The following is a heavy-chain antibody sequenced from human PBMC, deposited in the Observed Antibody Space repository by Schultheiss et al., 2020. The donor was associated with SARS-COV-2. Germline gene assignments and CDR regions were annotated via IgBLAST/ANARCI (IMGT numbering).Heavy chain of an antibody. CDR3: AKSRSVDTAMVPHDYFDY. Sequence: GGSLRLSCAASGFTFDDYAMHWVRQAPGKGLEWVSGISCNSGSIGYADSVKGRFTISRDNSKNTLYLQMNSLRAEDTAVYYCAKSRSVDTAMVPHDYFDYWGQGTLVTVSS. D-gene: IGHD5-18*01. J-gene: IGHJ4*02. CDR2: ISCNSGSI. V-gene: IGHV3-9*01. CDR1: GFTFDDYA.